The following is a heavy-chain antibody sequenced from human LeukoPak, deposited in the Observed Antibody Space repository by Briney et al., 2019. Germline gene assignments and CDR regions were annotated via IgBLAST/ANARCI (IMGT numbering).Heavy chain of an antibody. J-gene: IGHJ4*02. CDR3: ARESLYSGSASSDLDY. D-gene: IGHD3-10*01. CDR1: GFTFSHYS. Sequence: PGRSLRLSCAASGFTFSHYSMNWVRQAPGKGLEWVSSISSSSSYIYYADSVKGRFTISRDNAENSLHLQMNSLRAEDTALYYCARESLYSGSASSDLDYWGQGTLVTVSS. CDR2: ISSSSSYI. V-gene: IGHV3-21*01.